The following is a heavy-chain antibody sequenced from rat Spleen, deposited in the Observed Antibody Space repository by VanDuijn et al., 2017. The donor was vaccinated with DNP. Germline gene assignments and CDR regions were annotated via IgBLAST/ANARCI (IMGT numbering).Heavy chain of an antibody. J-gene: IGHJ3*01. CDR2: ISNTGDNT. Sequence: EVQLVESGGGPVQPGRSLKLSCVASGFIFSNYWMTWIRQAPGKGLELVASISNTGDNTYYSDSVKGRFSLSRDNAKSTLYLQVNSLRSEDTATYYCAKDIGGPFAYWGQGTLVTVSS. V-gene: IGHV5-31*01. CDR3: AKDIGGPFAY. CDR1: GFIFSNYW.